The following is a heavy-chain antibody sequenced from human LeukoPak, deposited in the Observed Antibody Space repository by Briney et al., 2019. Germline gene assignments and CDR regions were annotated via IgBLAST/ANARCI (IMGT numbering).Heavy chain of an antibody. D-gene: IGHD6-19*01. CDR2: ISWNSGSI. V-gene: IGHV3-9*01. CDR1: GFTFDDYA. Sequence: GGSLRLSCAASGFTFDDYAMHWVRQAPGKGLEWVSGISWNSGSIGYADSVKGRFTISRDNAKNSLYLQMNSLRAEDTAVYYCARILDSAWGELGYWGQGTLVTVSS. J-gene: IGHJ4*02. CDR3: ARILDSAWGELGY.